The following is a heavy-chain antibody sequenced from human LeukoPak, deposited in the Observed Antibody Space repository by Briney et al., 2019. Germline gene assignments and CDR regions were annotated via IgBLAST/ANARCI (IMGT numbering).Heavy chain of an antibody. Sequence: GGSLRLSCAPSGYTLSNYWIIWVRQAPGKGLEWVANIQQDGGEKRYADSVRGRFTVSRDNAQTSLYLHMNSLRAEDTAVYYCARASNPWLQLSWGQGTLVTVSS. V-gene: IGHV3-7*05. CDR2: IQQDGGEK. D-gene: IGHD5-24*01. CDR1: GYTLSNYW. CDR3: ARASNPWLQLS. J-gene: IGHJ4*02.